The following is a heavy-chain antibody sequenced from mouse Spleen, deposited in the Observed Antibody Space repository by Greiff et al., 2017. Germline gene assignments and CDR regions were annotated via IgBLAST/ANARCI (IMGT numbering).Heavy chain of an antibody. CDR1: GFTFSSYA. Sequence: EVQVVESGGGLVKPGGSLKLSCAASGFTFSSYAMSWVRQTPEKRLEWVATISSGGSYTYYPDSVKGRFTISRDNAKNTLYLQMSSLRSEDTAMYYCARQNYGSSYDYFDYWGQGTTLTVSS. CDR2: ISSGGSYT. D-gene: IGHD1-1*01. V-gene: IGHV5-9-3*01. CDR3: ARQNYGSSYDYFDY. J-gene: IGHJ2*01.